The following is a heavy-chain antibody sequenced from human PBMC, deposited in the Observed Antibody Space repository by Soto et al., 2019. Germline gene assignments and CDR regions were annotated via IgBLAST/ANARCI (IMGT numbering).Heavy chain of an antibody. V-gene: IGHV3-23*01. CDR2: ISGSGGST. CDR3: AKDQGLSSDYDAFDI. D-gene: IGHD4-17*01. J-gene: IGHJ3*02. Sequence: GSLRLTCAASGFTFSSYAMSWVRQAPGKGLEWVSAISGSGGSTYYADSVKGRFTISRDNPKNTLYLQMNSLRAEDTAVYYCAKDQGLSSDYDAFDIWGQGTMVTVSS. CDR1: GFTFSSYA.